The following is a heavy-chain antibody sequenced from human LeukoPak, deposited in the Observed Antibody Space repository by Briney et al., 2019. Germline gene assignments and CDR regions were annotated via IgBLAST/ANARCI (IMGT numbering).Heavy chain of an antibody. Sequence: ASVKVSCTASGYTFTGYYMHWVRQAPGQGLEWMGRINPNSGGTNYAQKFQGRVTMTRDTSISTAYMELSSLRSEDTAVYYCATCSSTSCYKGGLDYWGQGTLVTVSS. J-gene: IGHJ4*02. CDR2: INPNSGGT. CDR1: GYTFTGYY. CDR3: ATCSSTSCYKGGLDY. V-gene: IGHV1-2*06. D-gene: IGHD2-2*02.